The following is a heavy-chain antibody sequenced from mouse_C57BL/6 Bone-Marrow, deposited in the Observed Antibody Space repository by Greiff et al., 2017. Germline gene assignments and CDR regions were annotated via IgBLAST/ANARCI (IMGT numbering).Heavy chain of an antibody. CDR3: ARSDRRGYFAV. Sequence: QVQLQQSGAELVRPGPSVKMSCKASGYTFTNYWIGWAKPRPGPGLEWIWDIYPGGGYTNYNEQFKGKATLTAANSSSTAYMQCGNLTAEDSAINYCARSDRRGYFAVWGTGTTVTVSS. CDR1: GYTFTNYW. V-gene: IGHV1-63*01. J-gene: IGHJ1*03. CDR2: IYPGGGYT.